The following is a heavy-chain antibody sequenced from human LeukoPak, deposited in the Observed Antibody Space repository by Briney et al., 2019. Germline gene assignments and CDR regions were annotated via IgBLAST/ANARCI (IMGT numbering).Heavy chain of an antibody. CDR1: GFTFSSYA. CDR2: IIGSGRDT. J-gene: IGHJ4*02. Sequence: GRSLRLSCAASGFTFSSYAMNWVRQAPGKRLEWVSSIIGSGRDTYYADSVKGRITISRDNSKNTVYLQMNSLRAEGTALYYCAKGTLGSCSGVTCYEFDYWGQGTLVTVSS. D-gene: IGHD2-8*02. CDR3: AKGTLGSCSGVTCYEFDY. V-gene: IGHV3-23*01.